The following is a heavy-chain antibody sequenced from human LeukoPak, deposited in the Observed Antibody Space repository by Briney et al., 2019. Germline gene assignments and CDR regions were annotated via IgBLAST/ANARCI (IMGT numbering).Heavy chain of an antibody. CDR2: ISGSGGST. Sequence: GGSLRLSCAASGFTFSSYAMSWVRQAPGKGLEWVSAISGSGGSTYYADSVKGRFTISRDNSKNTLYLQMNSLNTEDTAMYYCTTRSQARYCSDGACYSSADYWGQGTLVTVSS. V-gene: IGHV3-23*01. D-gene: IGHD2-15*01. CDR3: TTRSQARYCSDGACYSSADY. J-gene: IGHJ4*02. CDR1: GFTFSSYA.